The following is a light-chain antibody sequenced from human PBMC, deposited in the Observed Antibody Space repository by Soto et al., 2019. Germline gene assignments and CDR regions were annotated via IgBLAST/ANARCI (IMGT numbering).Light chain of an antibody. CDR3: CSYVGATTYV. J-gene: IGLJ1*01. Sequence: QSVLTQPASVSGSPGQSITISCTGTSSTVGGFNVVSWYQQHPGKAPKVIIYEGIKRPLGVSNRFSGSNSGSTASLTISGLQAEDEADYYCCSYVGATTYVFGTGTKGTVL. CDR1: SSTVGGFNV. V-gene: IGLV2-23*01. CDR2: EGI.